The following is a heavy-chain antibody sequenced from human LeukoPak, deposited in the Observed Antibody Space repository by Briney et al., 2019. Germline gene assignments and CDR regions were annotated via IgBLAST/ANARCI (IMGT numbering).Heavy chain of an antibody. CDR2: ISVHNANT. CDR1: GYTFTNYG. Sequence: GASVKVSCKASGYTFTNYGISWVRQAPGQGLEWMGWISVHNANTKYSQKVQGSVTLTTDTSTSTAYMELRSLRSDDTAVYYCAGVGGGNAFDIWGQGTVITVSS. CDR3: AGVGGGNAFDI. J-gene: IGHJ3*02. V-gene: IGHV1-18*01.